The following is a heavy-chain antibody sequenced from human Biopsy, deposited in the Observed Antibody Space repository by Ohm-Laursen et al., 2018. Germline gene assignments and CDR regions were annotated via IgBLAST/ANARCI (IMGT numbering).Heavy chain of an antibody. CDR2: IYHSGST. Sequence: PGTLSLTWTVSGYSISSGYYWGWIRQPPGKGLEWIGSIYHSGSTYYNPSLKSRVTISVDTSKNQFSLKLSSVTAADTAGYYCARGQALKSFDYWGQGTLVTVSS. V-gene: IGHV4-38-2*02. CDR3: ARGQALKSFDY. CDR1: GYSISSGYY. J-gene: IGHJ4*02.